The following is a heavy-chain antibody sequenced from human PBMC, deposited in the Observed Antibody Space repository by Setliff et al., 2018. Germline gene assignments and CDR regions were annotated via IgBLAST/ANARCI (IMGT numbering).Heavy chain of an antibody. CDR3: ARTGTYRYFDY. J-gene: IGHJ4*02. CDR2: IHYSWTT. V-gene: IGHV4-39*01. CDR1: GASINSGTYY. D-gene: IGHD1-26*01. Sequence: NPSETLSLTCTVSGASINSGTYYWAWIRQPPGKGLEWIGRIHYSWTTYYNASLKSRVTMSVDTSKNQFSLNLSSVTAADTAVYYCARTGTYRYFDYWGQGALVTVSS.